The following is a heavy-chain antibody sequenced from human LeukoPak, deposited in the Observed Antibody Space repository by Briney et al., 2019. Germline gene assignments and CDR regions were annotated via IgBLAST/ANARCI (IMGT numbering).Heavy chain of an antibody. CDR2: ISGSGGST. J-gene: IGHJ3*02. Sequence: GGSLRLSCAASGFTFSSYAMSWVRQAPGKGLEWVSAISGSGGSTYYADSVKGRFTISRDNSKNTLYLQMNSLRAEDTAIYYCAKDNYYDSSGNFIDAFDIWGQGTMVTVSS. D-gene: IGHD3-22*01. V-gene: IGHV3-23*01. CDR1: GFTFSSYA. CDR3: AKDNYYDSSGNFIDAFDI.